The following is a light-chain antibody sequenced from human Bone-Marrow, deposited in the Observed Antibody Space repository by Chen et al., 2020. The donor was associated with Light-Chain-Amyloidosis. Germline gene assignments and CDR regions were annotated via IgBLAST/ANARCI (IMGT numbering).Light chain of an antibody. V-gene: IGLV3-21*02. J-gene: IGLJ3*02. CDR1: NIGSTS. Sequence: SYVLTQPSSVSVAPGQTATIACGGNNIGSTSVHWYQQPPGQAPLLVFYDDSDRPSGIPERLSGSNSGNPATLTISRVEAGDEADYYCQVWDRSSDRPVFGGGTKLTVL. CDR2: DDS. CDR3: QVWDRSSDRPV.